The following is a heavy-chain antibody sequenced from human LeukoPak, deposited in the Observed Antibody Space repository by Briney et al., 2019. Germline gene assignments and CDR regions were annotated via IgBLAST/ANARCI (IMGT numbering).Heavy chain of an antibody. D-gene: IGHD2-21*02. CDR3: ANGDRYFDY. CDR2: ISSSSSTI. J-gene: IGHJ4*02. V-gene: IGHV3-48*01. CDR1: GFTFSSYS. Sequence: GGSLRLSCAASGFTFSSYSMNWVRQAPGKGLEWVSYISSSSSTIYYADSVKGRFTISRDNAKNTLYLQTNSLRAEDTAVYYCANGDRYFDYWGQGTLVTVSS.